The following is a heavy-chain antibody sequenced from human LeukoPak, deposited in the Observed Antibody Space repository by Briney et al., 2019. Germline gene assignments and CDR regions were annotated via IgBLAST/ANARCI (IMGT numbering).Heavy chain of an antibody. Sequence: GGSLRLSCAASAFTFSTYWMTWVRQAPGKGLEWVANIKQDGSDKYYVDSVKGRFTISRDNAKNSLYLQMNSLRAEDTAVYYCAAGSRFFDYWGQGTLVTVSS. CDR1: AFTFSTYW. CDR2: IKQDGSDK. J-gene: IGHJ4*02. V-gene: IGHV3-7*01. CDR3: AAGSRFFDY. D-gene: IGHD3-10*01.